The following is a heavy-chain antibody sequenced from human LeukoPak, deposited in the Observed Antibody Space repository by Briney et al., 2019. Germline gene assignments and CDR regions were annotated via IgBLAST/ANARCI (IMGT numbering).Heavy chain of an antibody. Sequence: GGSLRLSCAASGFTVSSNYMSWVRQAPGKGLEWVSVIYSGGSTYYADSVKGRFTISRDNSKNTLYLQTNSLRAEDTAVYYCARVSPPCYYGMDVWGQGTTVTVSS. CDR1: GFTVSSNY. V-gene: IGHV3-66*01. CDR2: IYSGGST. CDR3: ARVSPPCYYGMDV. J-gene: IGHJ6*02.